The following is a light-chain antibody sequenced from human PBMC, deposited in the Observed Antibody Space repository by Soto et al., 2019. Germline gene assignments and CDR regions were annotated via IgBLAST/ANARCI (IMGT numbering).Light chain of an antibody. CDR2: DAS. V-gene: IGKV1-33*01. CDR1: QDIRNY. Sequence: DIQMTQSPSPLSASVGDSVTITCQASQDIRNYVNWYQKKPGKAPKLLIYDASSLETGAPSRFSGSGSGTDFTFTISTLQPEDFATYYCQQYADQFTFGPGTKVDI. J-gene: IGKJ3*01. CDR3: QQYADQFT.